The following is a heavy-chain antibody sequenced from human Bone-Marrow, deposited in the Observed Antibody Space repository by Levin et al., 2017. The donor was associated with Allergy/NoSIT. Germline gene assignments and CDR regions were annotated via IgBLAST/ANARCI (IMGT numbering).Heavy chain of an antibody. CDR2: IRSKAYGGTT. J-gene: IGHJ4*02. Sequence: PGGSLRLSCTASGFTFGDYAMSWFRQAPGKGLEWVGFIRSKAYGGTTEYAASVKGRFTISRDDSKSIAYLQMNSLKTEDTAVYYCTRGRSGWRWRYVHWGQGTLVTVSS. D-gene: IGHD6-19*01. V-gene: IGHV3-49*03. CDR3: TRGRSGWRWRYVH. CDR1: GFTFGDYA.